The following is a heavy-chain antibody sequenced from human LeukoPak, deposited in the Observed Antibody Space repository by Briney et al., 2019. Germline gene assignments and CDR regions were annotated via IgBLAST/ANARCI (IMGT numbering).Heavy chain of an antibody. Sequence: LRLSCAASGFTFSSYAMSWIRQHPGKGLEWIGDIYYSGNTYYTPSLKSRVTISLDTSKNQFSLKLSSVTAADTAVYYCASSSEVWFGVQTFDYWGQGTLVTVSS. CDR1: GFTFSSYA. CDR2: IYYSGNT. V-gene: IGHV4-31*02. CDR3: ASSSEVWFGVQTFDY. J-gene: IGHJ4*02. D-gene: IGHD3-10*01.